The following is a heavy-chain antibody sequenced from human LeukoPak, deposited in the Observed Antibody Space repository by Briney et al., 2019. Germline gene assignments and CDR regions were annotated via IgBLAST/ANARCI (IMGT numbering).Heavy chain of an antibody. CDR2: ISYIGST. CDR3: ARDLVTVTKGFDI. D-gene: IGHD4-17*01. J-gene: IGHJ3*02. CDR1: GGSISSGGYY. Sequence: SQTLSLTCTVSGGSISSGGYYWSWIRQHPGKGLEWIGYISYIGSTNYSPSLKSRVTISIDTSKNQFSLKLSSVTAADTAVYYCARDLVTVTKGFDIWGQGTMVSVSS. V-gene: IGHV4-61*08.